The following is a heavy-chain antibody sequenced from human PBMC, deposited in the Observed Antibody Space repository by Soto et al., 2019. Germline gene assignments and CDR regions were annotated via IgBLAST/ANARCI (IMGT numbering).Heavy chain of an antibody. CDR2: ISSSSSYI. CDR3: AREGGYSYGSGHDAFDI. CDR1: GFTFSSYS. D-gene: IGHD5-18*01. J-gene: IGHJ3*02. Sequence: EVPLVESGGGLVQPGGSLRLSCAASGFTFSSYSMNWVRQAPGKGLEWVSSISSSSSYIYYADSVKGRFTISRDNAKNSLYLQMNSLRAEDTAVYYCAREGGYSYGSGHDAFDIWGQGTMVTVSS. V-gene: IGHV3-21*01.